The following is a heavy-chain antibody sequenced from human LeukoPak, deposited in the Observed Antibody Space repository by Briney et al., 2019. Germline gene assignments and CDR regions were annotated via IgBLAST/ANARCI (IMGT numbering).Heavy chain of an antibody. J-gene: IGHJ4*02. D-gene: IGHD3-3*01. Sequence: GGSLRLSCAASGFIVGTNNMTWVRQAPGKGLEWVSLLLSDGRTYYADSVKGRFIISRDNSKNSLYLQMSNLRVEDTATYYCARERGGFWSGYYPFWGQGTLVTVSS. CDR3: ARERGGFWSGYYPF. V-gene: IGHV3-53*01. CDR1: GFIVGTNN. CDR2: LLSDGRT.